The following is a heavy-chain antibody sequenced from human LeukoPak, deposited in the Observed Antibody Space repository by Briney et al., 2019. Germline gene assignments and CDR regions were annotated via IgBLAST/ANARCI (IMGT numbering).Heavy chain of an antibody. CDR2: ISGSGGST. D-gene: IGHD6-19*01. CDR1: GFTFTSYA. J-gene: IGHJ4*02. V-gene: IGHV3-23*01. Sequence: QTGGSLILSCATSGFTFTSYAMSWVRQAPGKGLEWVSTISGSGGSTFYADSVKGRFTISRDNSKNTLYLQVNSLRAEDTAVYYCAKDTGQWPIRTFDYWGQGTLVTVSS. CDR3: AKDTGQWPIRTFDY.